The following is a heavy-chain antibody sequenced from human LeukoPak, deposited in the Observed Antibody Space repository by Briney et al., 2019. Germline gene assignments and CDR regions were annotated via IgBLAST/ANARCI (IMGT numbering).Heavy chain of an antibody. Sequence: ASVKVSCKVSGYTLTELSMHWVRQAPGKGLEWRGGFDPEDGETIYAQKFQGRVTMTEDTSTDIAYMELSSLRSEDTAVYYCATIRAGSYYYYYYYYMDVWGKGTTVTVSS. V-gene: IGHV1-24*01. CDR2: FDPEDGET. J-gene: IGHJ6*03. CDR1: GYTLTELS. CDR3: ATIRAGSYYYYYYYYMDV. D-gene: IGHD1-26*01.